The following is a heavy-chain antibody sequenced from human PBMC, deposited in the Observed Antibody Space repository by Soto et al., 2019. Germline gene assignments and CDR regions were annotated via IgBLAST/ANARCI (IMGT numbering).Heavy chain of an antibody. Sequence: EVQLVESGGGLIQPGGSLRVSCAASGFPFRTYAMNWVRQAPGKGLEWVSYINHNSETKYYADTVKGRFTISRDNAKNSLYLQMNSLRDEDTAVYYCVRDRGYTGYDLEYWGQGTLVTVSS. CDR2: INHNSETK. CDR3: VRDRGYTGYDLEY. D-gene: IGHD5-12*01. CDR1: GFPFRTYA. J-gene: IGHJ4*02. V-gene: IGHV3-48*02.